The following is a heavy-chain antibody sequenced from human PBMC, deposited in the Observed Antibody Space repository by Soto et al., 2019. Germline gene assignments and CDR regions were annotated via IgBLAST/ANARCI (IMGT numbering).Heavy chain of an antibody. CDR2: ISWNSGSI. Sequence: ESGGGLVQPGRSLRLSCAASGFTFDDYVMHWVRQAPGKGLEWVSGISWNSGSIGYADSVKGRFTISRDNAKNSLYLQMNSLRAEDTALYYCAKDIALTMVRGVNYYFDYWSQGTLDTVSS. CDR1: GFTFDDYV. V-gene: IGHV3-9*01. D-gene: IGHD3-10*01. CDR3: AKDIALTMVRGVNYYFDY. J-gene: IGHJ4*02.